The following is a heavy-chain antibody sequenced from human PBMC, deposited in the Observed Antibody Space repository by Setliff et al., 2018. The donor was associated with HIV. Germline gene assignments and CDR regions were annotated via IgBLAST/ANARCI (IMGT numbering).Heavy chain of an antibody. Sequence: PSETLSLTCTVSGGSISSSSYYWGWIRQPPGKGLEWIGSIYRSGSTFYNPTLKSRVSISLDTSKNQFSLKLRSVTAADTAVYYCATSDRRDLKPDYWGQGTLVTVSS. CDR2: IYRSGST. J-gene: IGHJ4*02. CDR1: GGSISSSSYY. CDR3: ATSDRRDLKPDY. V-gene: IGHV4-39*07. D-gene: IGHD2-2*01.